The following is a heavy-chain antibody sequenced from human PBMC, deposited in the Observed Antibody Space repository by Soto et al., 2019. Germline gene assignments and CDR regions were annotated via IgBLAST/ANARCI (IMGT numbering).Heavy chain of an antibody. CDR2: INPASGST. J-gene: IGHJ4*02. Sequence: QVQLVQSGAEVKKPGASVKLSCRTSGYTFTHYYIHWVRQAPGQGLEWLGIINPASGSTNYAQDFQGRVTLTMATSTTTVSMELSGLRAEDTAIFYCARDLAAGDHWGQGTLLTVSS. CDR1: GYTFTHYY. D-gene: IGHD6-13*01. CDR3: ARDLAAGDH. V-gene: IGHV1-46*01.